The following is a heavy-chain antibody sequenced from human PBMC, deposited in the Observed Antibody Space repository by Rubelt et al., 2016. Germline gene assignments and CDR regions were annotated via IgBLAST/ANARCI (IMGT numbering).Heavy chain of an antibody. V-gene: IGHV4-39*01. CDR3: EASIRAVDAFDI. CDR1: GGSISSSSYY. CDR2: IYYSGST. Sequence: QLQLQESGPGLVKPSETLSLTCTVSGGSISSSSYYWGWIRQPPGKGLEWIGSIYYSGSTYYIPSLKGRETISGDMSKNRFSLKLGSVAAADTAVYYCEASIRAVDAFDIWGQGTMVTVSS. J-gene: IGHJ3*02.